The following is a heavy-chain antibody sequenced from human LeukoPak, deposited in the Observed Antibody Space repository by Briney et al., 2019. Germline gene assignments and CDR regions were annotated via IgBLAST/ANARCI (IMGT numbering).Heavy chain of an antibody. D-gene: IGHD4-17*01. J-gene: IGHJ5*02. Sequence: GGSLRLSCAASGFTFSDYYMSWIRQAPGKGLEWVSYISSSGSTIYYADSVKGRFTISRDNAKNSLYLQMNSLRAEDTAVYYCAREITVTTNWFHPWGQGTLVTVSS. CDR1: GFTFSDYY. CDR3: AREITVTTNWFHP. V-gene: IGHV3-11*01. CDR2: ISSSGSTI.